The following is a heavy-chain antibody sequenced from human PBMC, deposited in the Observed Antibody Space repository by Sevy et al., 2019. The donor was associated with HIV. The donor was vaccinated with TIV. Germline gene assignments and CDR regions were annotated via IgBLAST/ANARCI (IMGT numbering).Heavy chain of an antibody. CDR3: AKDFSDVYYYDSSATVDY. CDR2: ISASGYST. Sequence: GGSLRLSCAASGIAFSTYVMFWVRQAPGKGLEWVSSISASGYSTYYADSVKGRFTLSRDNSRNTLDLQMNSLRADDTAVYYCAKDFSDVYYYDSSATVDYWGQGTLVTVSS. J-gene: IGHJ4*02. V-gene: IGHV3-23*01. D-gene: IGHD3-22*01. CDR1: GIAFSTYV.